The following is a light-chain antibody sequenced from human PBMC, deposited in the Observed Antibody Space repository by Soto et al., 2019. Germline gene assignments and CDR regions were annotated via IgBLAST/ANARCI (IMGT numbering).Light chain of an antibody. CDR3: QHYNNWPPWT. CDR2: GAS. J-gene: IGKJ1*01. CDR1: QSVNSN. V-gene: IGKV3-15*01. Sequence: EIVMTQSPATLSVSPVERATLSCRASQSVNSNLAWYQQKPGQAPRLLIYGASTRATGIPARFSGTGSGTEFTLTISSLQSEDFAVYYCQHYNNWPPWTFGQGTKVEIK.